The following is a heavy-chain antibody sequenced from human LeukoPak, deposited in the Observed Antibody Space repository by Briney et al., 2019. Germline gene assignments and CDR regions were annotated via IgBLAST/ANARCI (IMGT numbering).Heavy chain of an antibody. J-gene: IGHJ6*02. CDR3: ARDPSLYYYDSSNYYGMDV. V-gene: IGHV3-30-3*01. Sequence: GGSLRLSCAASGFTFSGYAMHWVRQAPGKGLEWVAVISYDGSNKYYADSVKGRFTISRDNSKNTLYLQMNSPRAEDTAVYYCARDPSLYYYDSSNYYGMDVWGQGTTVTVSS. CDR2: ISYDGSNK. CDR1: GFTFSGYA. D-gene: IGHD3-22*01.